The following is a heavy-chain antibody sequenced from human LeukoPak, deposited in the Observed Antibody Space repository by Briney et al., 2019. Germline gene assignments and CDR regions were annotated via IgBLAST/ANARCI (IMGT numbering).Heavy chain of an antibody. J-gene: IGHJ4*02. CDR1: GFTFSSYS. V-gene: IGHV3-21*01. Sequence: TGGSLRLSCAASGFTFSSYSMNWVRQVPGKGLEWVSSISSSTYYIYYADSVKGRFTISRDNAKNSLYLQMNSLRAEDTAVYYCARESSSGWTHFDYWGQGTLVTVSS. D-gene: IGHD6-19*01. CDR3: ARESSSGWTHFDY. CDR2: ISSSTYYI.